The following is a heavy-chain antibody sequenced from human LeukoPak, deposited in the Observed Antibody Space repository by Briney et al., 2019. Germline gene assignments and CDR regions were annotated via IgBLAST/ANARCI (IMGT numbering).Heavy chain of an antibody. D-gene: IGHD6-13*01. V-gene: IGHV4-31*03. CDR2: IYYSGST. J-gene: IGHJ4*02. CDR3: ARDSAGQQPSLFDY. CDR1: GGSISSGGYY. Sequence: SQTLSLTCTVSGGSISSGGYYWSWIRQHPGKGLEWIGYIYYSGSTYYNPSLKSRVTISVDTSKNQFSLKLSSATAADTAVYYCARDSAGQQPSLFDYWGQGTLVTVSS.